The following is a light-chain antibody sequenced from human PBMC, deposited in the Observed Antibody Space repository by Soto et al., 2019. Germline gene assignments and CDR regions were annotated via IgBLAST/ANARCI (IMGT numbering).Light chain of an antibody. CDR1: ERINTY. J-gene: IGKJ1*01. Sequence: DIQMTRSPSSVSASVGDRVTITCRASERINTYLAWYQQQPGKAPKLLIYAASSLQSGVPSRFSGSGSGTEFTLTISNLQPEDFATYYCLQHNSYPWTFGQGTKVDIK. CDR3: LQHNSYPWT. CDR2: AAS. V-gene: IGKV1-12*01.